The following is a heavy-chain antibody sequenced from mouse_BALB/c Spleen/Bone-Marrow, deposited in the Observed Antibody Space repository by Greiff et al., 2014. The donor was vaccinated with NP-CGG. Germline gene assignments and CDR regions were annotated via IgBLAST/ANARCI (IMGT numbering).Heavy chain of an antibody. Sequence: QVQLQQSGAELVKPGTSVNLSCKASGYTFTDYIIHWVEQRSGQGLEWIGWFYPGSGSIKYNEKFKDKATLTADKSSNTVYMELSRLTSEDSAVYFCARHEDLDIRRRLSAMDYWGQGTSVTVSS. D-gene: IGHD2-12*01. CDR2: FYPGSGSI. CDR1: GYTFTDYI. J-gene: IGHJ4*01. V-gene: IGHV1-62-2*01. CDR3: ARHEDLDIRRRLSAMDY.